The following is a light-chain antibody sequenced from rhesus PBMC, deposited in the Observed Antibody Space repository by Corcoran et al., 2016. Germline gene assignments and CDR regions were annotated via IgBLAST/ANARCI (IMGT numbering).Light chain of an antibody. CDR2: GAS. J-gene: IGKJ2*01. V-gene: IGKV3-42*02. CDR1: QRVSSS. CDR3: QQDYSWPYS. Sequence: EIVMTQSPATLSLSPGERATLPCRASQRVSSSLAWYQQKPGQVPKLLLNGASSRATGIPDRFSGGWSGTEFTLTIRSLEPEDFGVYYCQQDYSWPYSFGQGTKVEIK.